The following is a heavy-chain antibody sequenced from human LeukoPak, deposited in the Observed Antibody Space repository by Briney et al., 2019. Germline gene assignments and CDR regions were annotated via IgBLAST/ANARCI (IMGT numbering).Heavy chain of an antibody. V-gene: IGHV4-34*01. D-gene: IGHD3-22*01. CDR1: GGSFSGYY. CDR3: ARARLYYYDSSGYRY. CDR2: INHSGST. J-gene: IGHJ4*02. Sequence: SETLSLTCAVYGGSFSGYYWSWIRQPPGKGLEWIGEINHSGSTNYNPSLKSRVTISVDTSKNQFPLKLSSVTAADTAVYYCARARLYYYDSSGYRYWGQGTLVTVSS.